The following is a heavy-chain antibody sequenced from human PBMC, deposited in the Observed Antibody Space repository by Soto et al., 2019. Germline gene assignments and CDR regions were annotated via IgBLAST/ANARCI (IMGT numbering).Heavy chain of an antibody. CDR3: ARTDRDFYGLDV. CDR1: GFTFRNYD. J-gene: IGHJ6*02. Sequence: EVQLVESGGGLVQPGGSLRLSCEASGFTFRNYDMHWVRQGTGKGLEWVSGISAAGDPDYADSVEGRFTISRENAQTSFFLQMNSLRFGDTAVYYCARTDRDFYGLDVWGQGTTVIVSS. V-gene: IGHV3-13*05. CDR2: ISAAGDP.